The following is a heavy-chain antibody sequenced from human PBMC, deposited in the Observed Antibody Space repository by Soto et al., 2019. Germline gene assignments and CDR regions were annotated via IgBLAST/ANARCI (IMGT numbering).Heavy chain of an antibody. V-gene: IGHV3-74*01. CDR2: INTDGTTT. D-gene: IGHD5-18*01. CDR1: GFTFSTYW. Sequence: GGSLRLSCAASGFTFSTYWVHWVRQAPGKGLVWVSRINTDGTTTTYADSVKGRFTISRDNGKNTLYLQMNSLRAEDTAVYYCARDRDTYGLNYFDYWGQGTLVTVSS. CDR3: ARDRDTYGLNYFDY. J-gene: IGHJ4*02.